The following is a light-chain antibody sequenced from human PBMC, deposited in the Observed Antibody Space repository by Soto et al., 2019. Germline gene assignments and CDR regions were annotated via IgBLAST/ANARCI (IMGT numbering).Light chain of an antibody. J-gene: IGLJ2*01. CDR1: SNEVGNYNY. V-gene: IGLV2-8*01. CDR3: SSYSGTNNLLI. CDR2: EVS. Sequence: QSALTQPPSASGSPGQSVTISCTGTSNEVGNYNYVSWYQQHPGKAPKVLISEVSKRPSGVPDRFSGSKSGNMASLTVSGLQAEDEADYYCSSYSGTNNLLIFGGGTQLTVL.